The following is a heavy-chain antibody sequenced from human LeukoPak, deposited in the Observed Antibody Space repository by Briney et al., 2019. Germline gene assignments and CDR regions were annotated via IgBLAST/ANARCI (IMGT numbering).Heavy chain of an antibody. V-gene: IGHV1-2*02. CDR1: GYTFTDYY. J-gene: IGHJ4*02. Sequence: ASVKVSCKASGYTFTDYYVHWVRQAPGLGLEWMGWINPNSGGTNYAQKFQGRVTMTRDTSISTAYMELSRLTSDDTAVYYCASSIVATTRIDYCGQGTLVTVSS. CDR2: INPNSGGT. D-gene: IGHD5-12*01. CDR3: ASSIVATTRIDY.